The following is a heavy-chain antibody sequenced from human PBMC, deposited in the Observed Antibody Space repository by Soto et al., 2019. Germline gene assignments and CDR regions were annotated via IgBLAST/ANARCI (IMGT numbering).Heavy chain of an antibody. CDR2: IDPIDSYT. J-gene: IGHJ3*02. V-gene: IGHV5-10-1*01. CDR1: GYNFASYW. CDR3: ARRYCSSASCPMGGFDM. Sequence: GESLKISCQGSGYNFASYWISWVRQMPGKGLEWTGRIDPIDSYTNYSPSFQGHVTISADKSISTAYLQWSSLKASDTAMYYCARRYCSSASCPMGGFDMWGQGTMVTVSS. D-gene: IGHD2-2*01.